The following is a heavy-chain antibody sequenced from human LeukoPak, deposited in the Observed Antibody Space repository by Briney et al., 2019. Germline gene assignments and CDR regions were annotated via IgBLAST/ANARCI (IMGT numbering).Heavy chain of an antibody. CDR2: INTNTGNP. V-gene: IGHV7-4-1*02. J-gene: IGHJ4*02. Sequence: ASVKVSCKASGYTFTSYAMNWGRQAPGQGLEWMGWINTNTGNPTYAQGFTGRFVFSLDTSVSTAYLQISSLKAEDTAVYYCARDSWTAGQYYYDSSGYYFDYWGQGTLVTVS. CDR3: ARDSWTAGQYYYDSSGYYFDY. CDR1: GYTFTSYA. D-gene: IGHD3-22*01.